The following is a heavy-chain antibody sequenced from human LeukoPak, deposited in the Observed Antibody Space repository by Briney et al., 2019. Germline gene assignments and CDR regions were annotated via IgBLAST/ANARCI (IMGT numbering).Heavy chain of an antibody. Sequence: GGSLRLSCAASGFTFSSYWMHWVRQAPGKGLVWVSRINSDGSSTSYADSVKGRFTISRDNAKNTLYLQTNSLRAEDTAVYYCARVPPPSSTSFTFGYWGQGTLVTVSS. CDR3: ARVPPPSSTSFTFGY. CDR2: INSDGSST. CDR1: GFTFSSYW. D-gene: IGHD2-2*01. V-gene: IGHV3-74*01. J-gene: IGHJ4*02.